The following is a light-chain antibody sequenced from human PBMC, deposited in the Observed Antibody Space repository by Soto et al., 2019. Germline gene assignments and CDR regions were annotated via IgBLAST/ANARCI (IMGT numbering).Light chain of an antibody. CDR3: QQSYSTPPYT. CDR2: AAY. V-gene: IGKV1-39*01. J-gene: IGKJ2*01. Sequence: DIQMTQSPSSLSTSVGERVTITCRASQYINNYLNWYQQKPGKAPKLLIFAAYNLQSGVPSRFSGSGSGTDFTLTISSLQHEDFATYYCQQSYSTPPYTFGQGTKLDMK. CDR1: QYINNY.